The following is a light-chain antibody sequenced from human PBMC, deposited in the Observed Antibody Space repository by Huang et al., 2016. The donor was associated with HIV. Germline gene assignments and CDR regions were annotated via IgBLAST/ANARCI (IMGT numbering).Light chain of an antibody. CDR3: QQYSNMNT. CDR1: QSVSSS. J-gene: IGKJ2*01. Sequence: EIEMTQSPATLSVSPGERVILYCRASQSVSSSLAWFQHKPGQAPRLVIYGASTRATDIPARFSGSGSGTEFTLSINSLQSEDFAVYYCQQYSNMNTFGQGTRLEMK. CDR2: GAS. V-gene: IGKV3-15*01.